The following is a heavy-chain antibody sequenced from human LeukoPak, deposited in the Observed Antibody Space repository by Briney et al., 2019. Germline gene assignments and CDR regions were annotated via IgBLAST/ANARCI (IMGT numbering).Heavy chain of an antibody. CDR1: GGTFSSYA. V-gene: IGHV1-69*01. Sequence: SVRVSCKASGGTFSSYAISWVRQAPGQGLEWMGGIIPIFGTANYAQKFQGRVTITADESTSTAYMELSSLRSEDTAVYYCAIQGSDTCSGGSCPLEYYYGMDVWGKGTTVTVSS. D-gene: IGHD2-15*01. J-gene: IGHJ6*04. CDR2: IIPIFGTA. CDR3: AIQGSDTCSGGSCPLEYYYGMDV.